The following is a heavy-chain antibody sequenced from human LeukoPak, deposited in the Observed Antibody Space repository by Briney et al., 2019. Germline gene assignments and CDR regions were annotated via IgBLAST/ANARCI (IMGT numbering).Heavy chain of an antibody. CDR1: GFIFTNYF. V-gene: IGHV3-7*01. CDR2: IKHDGSEK. J-gene: IGHJ4*02. CDR3: ATDRGWRTSGYYLYYFEY. Sequence: GSLRLSCAASGFIFTNYFMSWVRQAPGKGLEWVASIKHDGSEKYYVDSVRGRFTISRDNTMNSLYLQMSSLRAEDTAVYYCATDRGWRTSGYYLYYFEYWGQGTLVTYSS. D-gene: IGHD3-3*01.